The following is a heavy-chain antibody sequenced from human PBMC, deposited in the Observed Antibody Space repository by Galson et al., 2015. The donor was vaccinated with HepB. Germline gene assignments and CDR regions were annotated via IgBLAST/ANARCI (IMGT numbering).Heavy chain of an antibody. Sequence: TLSLTCTVSGGSISSGGYYWSWIRQHPGKGLEWIGYIYYSGSTYYNPSLKSRVTISVDTSKNQFSLKLSSVTAADTAVYYCARGGRYCSSTSCYFDYWGQGTLVTVSS. V-gene: IGHV4-31*03. CDR1: GGSISSGGYY. CDR3: ARGGRYCSSTSCYFDY. CDR2: IYYSGST. D-gene: IGHD2-2*01. J-gene: IGHJ4*02.